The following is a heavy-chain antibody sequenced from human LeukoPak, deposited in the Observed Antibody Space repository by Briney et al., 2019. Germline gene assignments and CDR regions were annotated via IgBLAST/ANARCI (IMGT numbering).Heavy chain of an antibody. CDR3: ARGREIPGDAFDI. Sequence: PSETLSLTCTVSGGSISSYYWSWIRQPAGKGLEWIGHIYYSGSTNYNPSLKSRVTISVDTSKNQFSLKLSSVTAADTAVYYCARGREIPGDAFDIWGQGTMVTVSS. CDR1: GGSISSYY. CDR2: IYYSGST. J-gene: IGHJ3*02. V-gene: IGHV4-59*01.